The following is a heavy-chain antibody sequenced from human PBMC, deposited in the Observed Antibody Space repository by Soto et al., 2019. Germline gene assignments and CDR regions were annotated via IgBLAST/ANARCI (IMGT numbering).Heavy chain of an antibody. CDR1: GFTFDDYA. V-gene: IGHV3-9*01. D-gene: IGHD3-3*01. Sequence: EVQLVESGGDMVQPGMSLRLSCVASGFTFDDYAMWWVRQAPGKGLEWVSGISWNGNDIAYADSVKGRFTISRDDAKNSLYLQMKSLRAEDTALYFCAKDMDRYDFWTGSSFDSWGQGTLVTVSS. CDR3: AKDMDRYDFWTGSSFDS. CDR2: ISWNGNDI. J-gene: IGHJ4*02.